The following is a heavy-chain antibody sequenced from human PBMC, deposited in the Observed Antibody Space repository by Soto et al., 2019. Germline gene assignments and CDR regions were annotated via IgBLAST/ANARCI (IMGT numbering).Heavy chain of an antibody. CDR3: ARDYYKYYDSSGYYRSPAY. CDR2: ISYDGRDK. CDR1: GFTFIFYA. V-gene: IGHV3-30*04. J-gene: IGHJ4*02. D-gene: IGHD3-22*01. Sequence: GGALRLSCAASGFTFIFYAIPWVRQAPGKGVEWVALISYDGRDKKYADFIKGRFTSSRDKSRNTLFLQMNSLRAEDTAVYYCARDYYKYYDSSGYYRSPAYWGQGTLVTVSS.